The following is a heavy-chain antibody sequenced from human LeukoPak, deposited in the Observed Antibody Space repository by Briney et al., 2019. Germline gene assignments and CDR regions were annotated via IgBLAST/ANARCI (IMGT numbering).Heavy chain of an antibody. CDR1: GGSFSGYY. D-gene: IGHD5-24*01. J-gene: IGHJ4*02. CDR2: INHSGST. V-gene: IGHV4-34*01. CDR3: ASGAQLRYLLY. Sequence: PSETLSLTCAVHGGSFSGYYWSWIRQPPGKGLEWIGEINHSGSTNYNPSLKSRVTISVDTSKNQFSLKLSSVTAADTAVYYCASGAQLRYLLYWGQGTLVTVSS.